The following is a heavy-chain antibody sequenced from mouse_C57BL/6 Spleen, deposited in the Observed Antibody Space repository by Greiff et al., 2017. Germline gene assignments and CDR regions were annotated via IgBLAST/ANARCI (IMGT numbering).Heavy chain of an antibody. CDR3: AREIYYGSSHRYFDV. CDR1: GYTFTDYY. Sequence: EVKLMESGPVLVKPGASVKMSCKASGYTFTDYYMNWVKQSHGKSLEWIGVINPYNGGTSYNQKFKGKATLTVDKSSSTAYMELNSLTSEDSAVYYCAREIYYGSSHRYFDVWGTGTTVTVSS. D-gene: IGHD1-1*01. CDR2: INPYNGGT. V-gene: IGHV1-19*01. J-gene: IGHJ1*03.